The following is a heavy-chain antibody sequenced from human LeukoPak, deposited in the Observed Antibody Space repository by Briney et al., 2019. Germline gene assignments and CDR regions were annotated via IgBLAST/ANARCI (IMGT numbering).Heavy chain of an antibody. D-gene: IGHD1-26*01. CDR2: ISGSGGST. J-gene: IGHJ4*02. CDR3: AKDLDGGSYYLDY. CDR1: GFTFSSYA. Sequence: GGSLRLSCAASGFTFSSYAMSWVRQAPGKGLEWVSAISGSGGSTYYADSVKGRFTISRDNSKNTLYLQMNSLRAEDTAVYHCAKDLDGGSYYLDYWGQGTLVTVSS. V-gene: IGHV3-23*01.